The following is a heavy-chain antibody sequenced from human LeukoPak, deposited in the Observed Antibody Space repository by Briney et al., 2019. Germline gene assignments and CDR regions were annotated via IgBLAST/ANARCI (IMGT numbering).Heavy chain of an antibody. CDR1: GGSIISTTYY. V-gene: IGHV4-39*07. D-gene: IGHD6-13*01. CDR3: ARASGSSWYERRLHAYYYYMDV. CDR2: IDYSGST. Sequence: SETLSLTCTVSGGSIISTTYYWGWIRQPPGEGLEWIGSIDYSGSTYYNPSLKSRVTISVDTSKNLFSLNLSSVTAADTAVYSCARASGSSWYERRLHAYYYYMDVWGKGTTVTVSS. J-gene: IGHJ6*03.